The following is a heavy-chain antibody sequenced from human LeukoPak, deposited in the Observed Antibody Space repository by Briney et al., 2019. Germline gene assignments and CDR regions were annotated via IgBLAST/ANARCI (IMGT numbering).Heavy chain of an antibody. J-gene: IGHJ6*02. V-gene: IGHV1-69*04. Sequence: SVKVSCKASGGTFSSYAISWVRQAPGQGLEWMGRIIPILGIANYAQKFQGRVTITADKSTSTAYMELSSLRSEDTAVYYCATLVQWLAPPYYYYGMDVWGQGTTVTVSS. CDR2: IIPILGIA. D-gene: IGHD6-19*01. CDR3: ATLVQWLAPPYYYYGMDV. CDR1: GGTFSSYA.